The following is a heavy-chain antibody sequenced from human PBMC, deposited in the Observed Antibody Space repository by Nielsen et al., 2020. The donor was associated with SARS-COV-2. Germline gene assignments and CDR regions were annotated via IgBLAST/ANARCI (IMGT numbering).Heavy chain of an antibody. CDR2: INPSGGST. CDR1: GYTFTSYY. V-gene: IGHV1-46*01. CDR3: ARDSPIAYYDFLSGYYNPLGYGMDV. Sequence: ASVKVSCKASGYTFTSYYMHWVRQAPGQGLEWMGIINPSGGSTSYAQKFQGRVTMTRDTSTSTAYMELSSLRSEDTAVYYCARDSPIAYYDFLSGYYNPLGYGMDVWGQGTTVTVSS. D-gene: IGHD3-3*01. J-gene: IGHJ6*02.